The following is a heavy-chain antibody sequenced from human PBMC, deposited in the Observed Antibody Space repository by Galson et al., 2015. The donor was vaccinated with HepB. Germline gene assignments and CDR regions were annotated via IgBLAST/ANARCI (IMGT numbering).Heavy chain of an antibody. CDR2: INPNRGDT. Sequence: SVKVSCKASGYTFTGYYLYWVRQAPGQGLEWMGWINPNRGDTNYAQKFQGWVTMTRDTSISTVYMELNRLDDTAGYYCAREGMTDWESGSYYGLDVWGQGTTVTVSS. CDR3: AREGMTDWESGSYYGLDV. V-gene: IGHV1-2*04. CDR1: GYTFTGYY. D-gene: IGHD3/OR15-3a*01. J-gene: IGHJ6*02.